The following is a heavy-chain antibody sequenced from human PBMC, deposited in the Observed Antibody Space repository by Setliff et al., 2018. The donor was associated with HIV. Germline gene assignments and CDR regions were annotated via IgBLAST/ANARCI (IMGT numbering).Heavy chain of an antibody. Sequence: SETLSLTCTVSGGSISSGDYYWSWIRQHPGKGLEWIGYIYYSGSTFYNPSLKSRVTISVDTSKNQFSLKLTSVTAADTAVHYCARDSYDSSGRNWFDPWGQGTLVTVS. V-gene: IGHV4-31*03. D-gene: IGHD3-22*01. CDR2: IYYSGST. J-gene: IGHJ5*02. CDR3: ARDSYDSSGRNWFDP. CDR1: GGSISSGDYY.